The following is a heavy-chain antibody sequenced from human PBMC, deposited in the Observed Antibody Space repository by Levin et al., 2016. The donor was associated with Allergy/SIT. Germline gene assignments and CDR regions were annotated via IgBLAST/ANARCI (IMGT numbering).Heavy chain of an antibody. J-gene: IGHJ6*02. CDR3: AKDQDRITMIVSRDYGMDV. D-gene: IGHD3-22*01. V-gene: IGHV3-23*01. CDR2: ISGSGGST. Sequence: WIRQPPGKGLEWVSAISGSGGSTYYADSVKGRFTISRDNSKNTLYLQMNSLRAEDTAVYYCAKDQDRITMIVSRDYGMDVWGQGTTVTVSS.